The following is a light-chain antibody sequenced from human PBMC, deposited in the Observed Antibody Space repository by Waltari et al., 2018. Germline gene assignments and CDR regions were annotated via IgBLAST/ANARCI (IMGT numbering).Light chain of an antibody. CDR1: QSVLYRSNNKNY. J-gene: IGKJ1*01. Sequence: DIVMTQSPDSLAVSLGESASINCKSSQSVLYRSNNKNYLAWYQQKPGQPPKLLIYWASTRESGVPDRFSGSGSGTDFTLTISSLQAEDVAVYYCQQYYSTLRTFGQGTKVEIK. CDR2: WAS. CDR3: QQYYSTLRT. V-gene: IGKV4-1*01.